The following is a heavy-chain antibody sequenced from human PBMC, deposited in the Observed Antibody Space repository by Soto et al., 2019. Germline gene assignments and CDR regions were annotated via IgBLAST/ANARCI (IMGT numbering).Heavy chain of an antibody. CDR2: IYYSGST. Sequence: QVQLQESGPGLVKPSETLSLTCTVSGGSISSYYWSWIQQPPGKGLEWIGYIYYSGSTNYNPSLKSRVTISVDTSKNQFSLKLSSVTAADTAVYYCARDDYGDRFDYWGQGTLVTVSS. CDR3: ARDDYGDRFDY. V-gene: IGHV4-59*01. D-gene: IGHD4-17*01. J-gene: IGHJ4*02. CDR1: GGSISSYY.